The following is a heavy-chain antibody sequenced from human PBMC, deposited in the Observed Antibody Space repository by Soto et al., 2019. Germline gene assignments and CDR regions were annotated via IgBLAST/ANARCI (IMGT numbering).Heavy chain of an antibody. D-gene: IGHD3-22*01. V-gene: IGHV4-38-2*02. CDR3: ARLYDSSGYQHYFDY. CDR2: MYHSGNT. J-gene: IGHJ4*02. Sequence: SETLSLTCTVSGYSITNGYFWGWIRQPPGKGLECIGSMYHSGNTYYNPSLKSRVTISVDTSKNQFSLRLSSVTAADTAVYYCARLYDSSGYQHYFDYWGQGTPVTVSS. CDR1: GYSITNGYF.